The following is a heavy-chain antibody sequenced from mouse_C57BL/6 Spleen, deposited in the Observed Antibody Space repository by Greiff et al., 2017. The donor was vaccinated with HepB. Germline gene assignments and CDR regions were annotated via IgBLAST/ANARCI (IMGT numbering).Heavy chain of an antibody. CDR3: ASNDYGWYFDV. D-gene: IGHD1-1*01. J-gene: IGHJ1*03. CDR1: GYTFTSYW. V-gene: IGHV1-61*01. CDR2: IYPSDSET. Sequence: QVQLQQPGAELVRPGSSVKLSCKASGYTFTSYWMDWVKQRPGQGLEWIGNIYPSDSETHYNQKFKDKATLTVDKSSSTAYMQLSSLTSEDSAFYYCASNDYGWYFDVWGTGTTVTVSS.